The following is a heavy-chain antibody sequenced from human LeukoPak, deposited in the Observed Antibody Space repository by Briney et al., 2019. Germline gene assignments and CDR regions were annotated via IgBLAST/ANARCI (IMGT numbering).Heavy chain of an antibody. CDR2: INHSGST. V-gene: IGHV4-34*01. CDR1: GGSFSGYY. D-gene: IGHD5-18*01. CDR3: ARSRYSYGYVVFDY. Sequence: PSETLSLTCAVYGGSFSGYYWSWIRQPPGKGLEWIGEINHSGSTNYNPSLKSRVTISVDTSKNQFSLKLSSVTAADTAVYYCARSRYSYGYVVFDYWGQGTLVTVSS. J-gene: IGHJ4*02.